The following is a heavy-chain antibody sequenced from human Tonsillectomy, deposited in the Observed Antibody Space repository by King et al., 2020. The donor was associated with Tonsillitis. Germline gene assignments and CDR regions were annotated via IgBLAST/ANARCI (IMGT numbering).Heavy chain of an antibody. V-gene: IGHV3-64*02. D-gene: IGHD5-12*01. Sequence: QLVQTGEGLVQPGGSLRLSCAASGFTFNTYAMHWVRQAPGKGLEYVSAIGSNGGSTYYADSVKGRFTISRDNSKNTLFLQMGSLRAEDMAIDYCARGGDGYDWGYFEYWGQGTPVTVSS. J-gene: IGHJ4*02. CDR2: IGSNGGST. CDR1: GFTFNTYA. CDR3: ARGGDGYDWGYFEY.